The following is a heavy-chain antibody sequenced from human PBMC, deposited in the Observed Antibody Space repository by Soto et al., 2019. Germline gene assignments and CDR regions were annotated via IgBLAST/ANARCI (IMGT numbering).Heavy chain of an antibody. D-gene: IGHD5-12*01. V-gene: IGHV3-64D*08. J-gene: IGHJ4*02. Sequence: GGSLRLSCSASGFTFNDNPMYWVRQAPGKGLEKVSLISAKGGSTHYADSVKGRFSISRDNSENTLYLQMSSLRAEDTAVYYCVKGAGWLQDVDYWGQGTLVTVSS. CDR3: VKGAGWLQDVDY. CDR2: ISAKGGST. CDR1: GFTFNDNP.